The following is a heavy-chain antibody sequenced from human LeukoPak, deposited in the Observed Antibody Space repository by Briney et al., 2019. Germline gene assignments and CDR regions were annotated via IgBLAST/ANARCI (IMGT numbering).Heavy chain of an antibody. Sequence: GGSLRLSCSAAGFTFSSFWMRWVRQAPGKGLVWVARIHGDGRNTDYADSVKGRFTITRDNAKNTVYLQMNSLRAEDTAVYFCASSLGYCTGGNCYTRDYIEYWGQGTQVTVSS. D-gene: IGHD2-8*02. J-gene: IGHJ4*02. CDR3: ASSLGYCTGGNCYTRDYIEY. CDR2: IHGDGRNT. CDR1: GFTFSSFW. V-gene: IGHV3-74*01.